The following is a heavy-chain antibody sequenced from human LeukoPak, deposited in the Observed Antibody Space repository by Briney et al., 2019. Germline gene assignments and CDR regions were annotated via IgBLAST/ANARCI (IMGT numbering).Heavy chain of an antibody. Sequence: GGSLRLSCAASGFTFDDYAMSWVRQAPGKGPEWVSGISASGGNTYYADSVKGRFTISRDNSRNTLYVQMNSLRAEDTAVYYCANFERTVAGPYNWFDPWGQGTLVTVSS. CDR3: ANFERTVAGPYNWFDP. D-gene: IGHD6-19*01. CDR2: ISASGGNT. CDR1: GFTFDDYA. J-gene: IGHJ5*02. V-gene: IGHV3-23*01.